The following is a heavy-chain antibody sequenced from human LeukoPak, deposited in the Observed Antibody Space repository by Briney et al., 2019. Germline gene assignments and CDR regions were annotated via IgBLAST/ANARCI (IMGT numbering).Heavy chain of an antibody. CDR2: IIPIFGTA. CDR3: ARVGTGDLWYFDL. Sequence: SVKVSCKASGYTFTSYGISWVRQAPGQGLEWMGGIIPIFGTANYAQKFQGRVTITADESTSTAYMELSSLRSEDTAVYYCARVGTGDLWYFDLWGRGTLVTVS. V-gene: IGHV1-69*13. D-gene: IGHD7-27*01. J-gene: IGHJ2*01. CDR1: GYTFTSYG.